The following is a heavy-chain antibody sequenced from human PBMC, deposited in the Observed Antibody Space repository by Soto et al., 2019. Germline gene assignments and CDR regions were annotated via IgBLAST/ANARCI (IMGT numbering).Heavy chain of an antibody. D-gene: IGHD2-8*01. CDR2: ISGYNGDT. Sequence: GASVKVSCKASGYTFTRYGISWVRQAPGQGLEWMGWISGYNGDTNYAQKFQDRVSMTIDTSTGTAYMELRSLTSDDTAIYYCAKNGQPPYYYYGLDVWGQGTTVPVSS. CDR1: GYTFTRYG. CDR3: AKNGQPPYYYYGLDV. J-gene: IGHJ6*02. V-gene: IGHV1-18*01.